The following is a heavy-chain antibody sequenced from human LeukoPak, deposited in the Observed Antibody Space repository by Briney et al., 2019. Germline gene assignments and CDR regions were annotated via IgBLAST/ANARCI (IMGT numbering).Heavy chain of an antibody. CDR1: GGSISSSSYY. CDR3: ARHPGWGHYFDS. V-gene: IGHV4-39*01. D-gene: IGHD2-21*02. CDR2: MYYSGST. Sequence: PSETLSLTCTVSGGSISSSSYYWRWLRQPPGKGPAWIARMYYSGSTYYNPSLKSRVTIPVDTSKNQFSLKLSLVTAADTAVYSWARHPGWGHYFDSWGQGTLVTVSS. J-gene: IGHJ4*02.